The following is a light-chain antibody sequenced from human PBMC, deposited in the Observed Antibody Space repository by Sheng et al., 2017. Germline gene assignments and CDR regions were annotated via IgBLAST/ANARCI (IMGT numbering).Light chain of an antibody. CDR3: HQYSKSPWT. CDR1: QSVTSSS. Sequence: QSPGTLSLSPGERATLSCRASQSVTSSSLAWYQQKPGQAPTLLIYGSSNKATGIPDRFSGSGSGTDFTLTINRLEPEDFAVYFCHQYSKSPWTFGQGTKVEIK. CDR2: GSS. V-gene: IGKV3-20*01. J-gene: IGKJ1*01.